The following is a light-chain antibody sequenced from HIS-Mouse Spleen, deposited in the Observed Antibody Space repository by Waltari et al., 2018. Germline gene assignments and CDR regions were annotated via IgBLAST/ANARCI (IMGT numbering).Light chain of an antibody. CDR3: QQLNSYPALT. V-gene: IGKV1-9*01. Sequence: DMQLTQSPSFLSASVGNRVTITFRASQGTSSYVAWYQQKPGKAPKLLIYAASTLQSGVPSRFSGSGSGTEFTLTISSLQPEDFATYYCQQLNSYPALTFGGGTKVEIK. CDR2: AAS. CDR1: QGTSSY. J-gene: IGKJ4*01.